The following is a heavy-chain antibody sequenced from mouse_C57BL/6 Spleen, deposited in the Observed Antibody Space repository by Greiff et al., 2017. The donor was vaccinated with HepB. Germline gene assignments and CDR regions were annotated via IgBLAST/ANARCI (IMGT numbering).Heavy chain of an antibody. J-gene: IGHJ2*01. D-gene: IGHD1-1*01. Sequence: QVQLQQSGAELARPGASVKLSCKASGYTFTSYGISWVKQRTGQGLEWIGEIYPRSGNTYYNEKFKGKATLTADKSSSTAYMELRSRTSEDSAVYFCARRGYYGSRGYFDYWGQGTTLTVSS. V-gene: IGHV1-81*01. CDR1: GYTFTSYG. CDR2: IYPRSGNT. CDR3: ARRGYYGSRGYFDY.